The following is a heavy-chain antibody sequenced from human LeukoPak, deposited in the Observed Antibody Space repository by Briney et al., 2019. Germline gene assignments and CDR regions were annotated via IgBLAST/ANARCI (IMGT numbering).Heavy chain of an antibody. V-gene: IGHV3-13*01. CDR2: IGTAGDT. D-gene: IGHD2-2*01. CDR1: GFTFSSYD. J-gene: IGHJ4*02. Sequence: PGGSLRLSCAASGFTFSSYDMHWVRQATGKGLEWVSAIGTAGDTYYPGSVKGRFTISRENAKNSLYLQMNSLRAGDTAVYYCASSPERLVPAARRLDYWGQGTLVTVSS. CDR3: ASSPERLVPAARRLDY.